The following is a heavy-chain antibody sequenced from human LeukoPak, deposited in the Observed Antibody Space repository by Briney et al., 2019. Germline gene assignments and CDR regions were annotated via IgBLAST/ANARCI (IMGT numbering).Heavy chain of an antibody. CDR2: ISSSSSYT. V-gene: IGHV3-11*06. CDR3: ARDLVVVPAARSYYYYGMDV. CDR1: GFTFSDYY. J-gene: IGHJ6*04. D-gene: IGHD2-2*01. Sequence: PGGSLRLSCAASGFTFSDYYVSWIRQAPGKGLEWVSYISSSSSYTNYADSVKGRFTISRDNAKNSLYLQMDSLRAEDTAVYYCARDLVVVPAARSYYYYGMDVWGKGTTVTVSS.